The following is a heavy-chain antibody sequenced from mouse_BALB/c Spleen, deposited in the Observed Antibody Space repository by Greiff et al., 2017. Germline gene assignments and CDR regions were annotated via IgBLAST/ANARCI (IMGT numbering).Heavy chain of an antibody. J-gene: IGHJ3*01. D-gene: IGHD2-2*01. V-gene: IGHV5-6-5*01. CDR3: AKDSYGHDTWFAY. CDR2: ISSGGST. CDR1: GFTFSSYA. Sequence: EVQVVESGGGLVKLGGSLKLSCAASGFTFSSYAMSWVRQTPEKRLEWVASISSGGSTYYPDSVKGRFTISRDNARNILYLQMSSLRSEDTAMYYCAKDSYGHDTWFAYWGQGTLVTVSA.